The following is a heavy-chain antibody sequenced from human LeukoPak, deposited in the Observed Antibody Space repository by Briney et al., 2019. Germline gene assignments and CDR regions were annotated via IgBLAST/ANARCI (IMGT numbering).Heavy chain of an antibody. J-gene: IGHJ6*02. D-gene: IGHD3-10*01. V-gene: IGHV3-74*01. CDR3: ARVGRGLYSMDV. Sequence: GGSLRLSCAASGFTFSSSWMHWVRQAPGKGLVWVSRINPDGSTTNYADSVKGRFTISRDNAKNMLYLLMNSLRVDDTAVYYCARVGRGLYSMDVWGQGTTVTVSS. CDR2: INPDGSTT. CDR1: GFTFSSSW.